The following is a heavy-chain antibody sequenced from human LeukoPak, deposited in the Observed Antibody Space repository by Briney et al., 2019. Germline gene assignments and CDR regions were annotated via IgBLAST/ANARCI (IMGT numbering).Heavy chain of an antibody. D-gene: IGHD6-13*01. J-gene: IGHJ5*02. Sequence: ASVKVSCKASGGTFSSYTISWVRQAPGQGLEWMGWISAYNGNTNYAQKLQGRVTMTTDTSTSTAYMELRSLRSDDTAVYYCARGPAGQQLVLSWFDPWGQGTLVTVSS. V-gene: IGHV1-18*01. CDR2: ISAYNGNT. CDR3: ARGPAGQQLVLSWFDP. CDR1: GGTFSSYT.